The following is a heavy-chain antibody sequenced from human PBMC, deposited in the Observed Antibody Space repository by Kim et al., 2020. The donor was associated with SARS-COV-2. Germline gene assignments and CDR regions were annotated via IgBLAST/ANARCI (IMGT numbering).Heavy chain of an antibody. CDR3: ARGPD. CDR2: NTGGRLT. V-gene: IGHV3-74*01. Sequence: NTGGRLTSHPDSVKGRFTISRDNAKSTLYLQMNGLRAEDTAVYYCARGPDWGQGTLVTVSS. J-gene: IGHJ1*01.